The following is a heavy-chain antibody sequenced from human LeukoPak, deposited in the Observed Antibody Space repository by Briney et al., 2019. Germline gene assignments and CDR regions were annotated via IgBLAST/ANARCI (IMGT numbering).Heavy chain of an antibody. J-gene: IGHJ5*02. Sequence: GGSLRLSCAASGFTFVSHWMSWVRQAPGKGLEWVANIKQDGSDKYYVDSVKGRFTISRDNAKNSLYLQMNSLRAEDTAVYYCATYGRELWFDPWGQGTLVTVSS. CDR3: ATYGRELWFDP. CDR2: IKQDGSDK. D-gene: IGHD4-17*01. CDR1: GFTFVSHW. V-gene: IGHV3-7*03.